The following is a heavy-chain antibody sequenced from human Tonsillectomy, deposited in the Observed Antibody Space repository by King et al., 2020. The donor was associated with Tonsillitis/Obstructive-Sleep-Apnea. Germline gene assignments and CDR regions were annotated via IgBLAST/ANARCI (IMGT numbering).Heavy chain of an antibody. V-gene: IGHV3-33*01. Sequence: VQLVESGGGVVQPERSLRLSCAASGFTFSNYGMHWVRQAPGKGLEWVAVIWYDESTKYYADSVHGRFTISRDNSKNTLYLQMHSLRAEDTAVYYCARGPFGGSYRSNYFDYGGQGTLVTVSS. CDR3: ARGPFGGSYRSNYFDY. CDR1: GFTFSNYG. D-gene: IGHD1-26*01. CDR2: IWYDESTK. J-gene: IGHJ4*02.